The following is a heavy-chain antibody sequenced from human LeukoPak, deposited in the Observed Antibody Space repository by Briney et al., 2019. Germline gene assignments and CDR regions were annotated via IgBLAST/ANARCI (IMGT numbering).Heavy chain of an antibody. J-gene: IGHJ4*02. CDR2: IHTSGAT. CDR3: AREQRWLQSLDY. Sequence: SQTLSLTCTVSGGSISNGNSYWNWIRQPAGKGLEWIGRIHTSGATNYNPSLKSRVTISVDTSKNQFSLNLNSVTAADTAVYYCAREQRWLQSLDYWGQGNLLTVSS. D-gene: IGHD5-24*01. V-gene: IGHV4-61*02. CDR1: GGSISNGNSY.